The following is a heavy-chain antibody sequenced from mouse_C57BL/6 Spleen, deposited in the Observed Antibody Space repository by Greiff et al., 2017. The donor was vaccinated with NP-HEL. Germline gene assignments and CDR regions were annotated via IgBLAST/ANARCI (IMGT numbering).Heavy chain of an antibody. V-gene: IGHV1-52*01. CDR2: IDPSDSET. CDR1: GYTFTSYW. CDR3: ARVGYGSSSYAMDY. Sequence: QVQLQQPGAELVRPGSSVKLSCKASGYTFTSYWMHWVKQRPIQGLEWIGNIDPSDSETHYNQKFKDKATLTVDKSSSTAYMQLSSLTSEDSAVYYCARVGYGSSSYAMDYWGQGTSVTVSS. J-gene: IGHJ4*01. D-gene: IGHD1-1*01.